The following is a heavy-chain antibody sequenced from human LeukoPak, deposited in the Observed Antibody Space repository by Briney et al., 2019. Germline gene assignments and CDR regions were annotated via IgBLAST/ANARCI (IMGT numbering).Heavy chain of an antibody. Sequence: SETLSLTCTVSGGSLSSYYWNWIRQPPGKGLEWIGSVYHSGSTFYNPSLKSRVTISVDTSKNQFSLNLYSVTAADTAVYYCLYYGDYALEWGQGTLVTVSS. V-gene: IGHV4-59*04. CDR3: LYYGDYALE. J-gene: IGHJ4*02. CDR1: GGSLSSYY. D-gene: IGHD4-17*01. CDR2: VYHSGST.